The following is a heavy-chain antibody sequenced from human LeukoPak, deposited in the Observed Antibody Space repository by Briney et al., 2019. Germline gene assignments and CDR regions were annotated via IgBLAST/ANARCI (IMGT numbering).Heavy chain of an antibody. V-gene: IGHV3-21*06. Sequence: PGGSLRLSCAGSGFTFRDYGINWVRQAPGKGLEWVSSISSSSSYIYYADSVKGRITVSRDNAKNSLYLQMDSLRAEDTAVYYCARLGIVGRVDAFDIWGQGTMVTVSS. D-gene: IGHD2/OR15-2a*01. CDR3: ARLGIVGRVDAFDI. CDR1: GFTFRDYG. J-gene: IGHJ3*02. CDR2: ISSSSSYI.